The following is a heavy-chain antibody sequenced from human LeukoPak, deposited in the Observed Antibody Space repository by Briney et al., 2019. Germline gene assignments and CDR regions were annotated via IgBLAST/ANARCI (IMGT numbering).Heavy chain of an antibody. D-gene: IGHD6-13*01. Sequence: SVKVSCKASGGTFSSYAISWVRQAPGQGLEWMGGIIPIFGTANYAQKFQGRVTITADESTSTAYMELSSLRSEDTAVYCCARGPYSSSWYPPGLGPPDYWGQGTLVTVSS. CDR1: GGTFSSYA. V-gene: IGHV1-69*13. CDR2: IIPIFGTA. CDR3: ARGPYSSSWYPPGLGPPDY. J-gene: IGHJ4*02.